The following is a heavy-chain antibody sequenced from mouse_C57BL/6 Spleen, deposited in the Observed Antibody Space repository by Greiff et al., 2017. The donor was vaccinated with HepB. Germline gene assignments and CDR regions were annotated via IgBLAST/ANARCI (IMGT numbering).Heavy chain of an antibody. D-gene: IGHD4-1*01. CDR3: ASSPGAHWYFDV. Sequence: QVQLQQSGAELVRPGASVKLSCKASGYTFTDYYINWVKQRPGQGLEWIARIYPGSGNTYYNEKFKGKATLTAEKSSSTAYMQLSSLTSEDSAVYFCASSPGAHWYFDVWGTGTTVTVSS. CDR1: GYTFTDYY. J-gene: IGHJ1*03. V-gene: IGHV1-76*01. CDR2: IYPGSGNT.